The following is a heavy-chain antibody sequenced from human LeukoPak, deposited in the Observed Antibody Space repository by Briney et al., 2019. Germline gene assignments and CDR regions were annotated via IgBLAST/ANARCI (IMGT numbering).Heavy chain of an antibody. D-gene: IGHD6-19*01. CDR2: INHSGST. J-gene: IGHJ2*01. CDR1: GGSFSGYY. CDR3: ARPKNRARIAVAGTYWYFDL. Sequence: SETLSLTCAVYGGSFSGYYWSWIRQPPGKGLGWIGEINHSGSTNYNPSLKSRVTISVDTSKNQFSLKLSSVTAADTAVYYCARPKNRARIAVAGTYWYFDLWGRGTLVTVSS. V-gene: IGHV4-34*01.